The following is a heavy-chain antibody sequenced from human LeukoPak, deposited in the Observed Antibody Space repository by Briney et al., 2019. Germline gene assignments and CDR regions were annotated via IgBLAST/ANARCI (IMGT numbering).Heavy chain of an antibody. CDR2: IYYSGST. CDR1: GGSIRSHY. V-gene: IGHV4-59*11. CDR3: ARVEEWETSGSSPLPDYYFDY. D-gene: IGHD1-26*01. Sequence: PSETLSLTCTVSGGSIRSHYWSWIRQPPGKGLEWIGYIYYSGSTNYNPSLKSRVTISVDTSKNQFSLKLSSVTAADTAVYYCARVEEWETSGSSPLPDYYFDYWGQGTLVTVSS. J-gene: IGHJ4*02.